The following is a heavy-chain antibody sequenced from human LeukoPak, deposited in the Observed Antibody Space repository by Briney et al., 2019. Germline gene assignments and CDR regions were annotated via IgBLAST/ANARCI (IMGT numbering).Heavy chain of an antibody. V-gene: IGHV3-7*03. Sequence: GGSLRLSCSASGFTFSTYWMSWVRQAPGKGLEWVANMRRDGNEIYYLDSVRGRFTISRDNSKSTLFLQMNSLRAEDTAVYYCARADYTNYPPYYWGQGTLVTVSS. CDR3: ARADYTNYPPYY. CDR1: GFTFSTYW. J-gene: IGHJ4*02. D-gene: IGHD4-11*01. CDR2: MRRDGNEI.